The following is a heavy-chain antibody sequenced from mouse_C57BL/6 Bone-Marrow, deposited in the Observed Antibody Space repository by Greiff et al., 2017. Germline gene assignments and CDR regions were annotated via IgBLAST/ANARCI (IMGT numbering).Heavy chain of an antibody. Sequence: QVQLQQSGAELVRPGTSVKMSCKASGYTFTNYWIGWAKQRPGHGLEWIGDIYPGGGYTNYNEKFKGKATLTADKSSSTAYMQFSSLTSVDSAIYYGERVYDDKDYAMDDWGPGTSVTVSS. CDR3: ERVYDDKDYAMDD. V-gene: IGHV1-63*01. CDR1: GYTFTNYW. D-gene: IGHD2-4*01. J-gene: IGHJ4*01. CDR2: IYPGGGYT.